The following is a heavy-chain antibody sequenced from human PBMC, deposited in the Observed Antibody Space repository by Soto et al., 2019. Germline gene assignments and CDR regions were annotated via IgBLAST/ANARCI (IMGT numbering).Heavy chain of an antibody. CDR3: ARQDRVVAEGRWFDP. CDR2: VHYSGNT. Sequence: PSETLSLTCTVSGYSISSAYHSAWLQQPPGKGLEWLGSVHYSGNTYYNPSLKSRLTISVDKSKNQFSLNLSYVTAADTAVYYCARQDRVVAEGRWFDPWGQGTLVTVSS. D-gene: IGHD2-15*01. J-gene: IGHJ5*02. CDR1: GYSISSAYH. V-gene: IGHV4-38-2*02.